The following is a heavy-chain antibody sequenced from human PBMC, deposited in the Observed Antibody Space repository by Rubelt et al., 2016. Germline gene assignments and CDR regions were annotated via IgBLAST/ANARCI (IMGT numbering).Heavy chain of an antibody. V-gene: IGHV4-39*07. Sequence: QLQLQESGPGLVKPSETLSLTCTVSGGSISSSSYYWGWIRQPPGNGLEWIGEINHSGSTNYNPSCKGRVTISVDTAKNQFALKLSAVTAADTAVYYCAGLGKGDYWGQGTLVTVSS. CDR2: INHSGST. CDR3: AGLGKGDY. D-gene: IGHD7-27*01. J-gene: IGHJ4*02. CDR1: GGSISSSSYY.